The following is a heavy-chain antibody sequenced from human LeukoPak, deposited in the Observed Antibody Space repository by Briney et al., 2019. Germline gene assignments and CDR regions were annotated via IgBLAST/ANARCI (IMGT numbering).Heavy chain of an antibody. V-gene: IGHV3-23*01. J-gene: IGHJ5*02. CDR2: ISGSGGST. CDR3: AKDLEDYDFWSGDR. D-gene: IGHD3-3*01. Sequence: GGSLRLSCAASGFTVSSNYMSWVRQAPGKGLEWVSVISGSGGSTYYADSVKGRFTISRDNSKNTLHLQMNSLRAEDTAVYYCAKDLEDYDFWSGDRWGQGTLVTVSS. CDR1: GFTVSSNY.